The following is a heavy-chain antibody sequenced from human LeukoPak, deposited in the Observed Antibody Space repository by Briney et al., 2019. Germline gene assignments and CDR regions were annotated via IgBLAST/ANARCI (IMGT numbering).Heavy chain of an antibody. Sequence: SETMSLTCTVSGGSISSGSYYWSWIRQPAGKGLEWIGRIYTSGSTHYNPSLKSRVTISVDTSKDQFSLKLSSVTAADTAVYYCARGIAARLVVNWFDPWGQGTLVTVSS. D-gene: IGHD6-6*01. CDR1: GGSISSGSYY. CDR2: IYTSGST. V-gene: IGHV4-61*02. CDR3: ARGIAARLVVNWFDP. J-gene: IGHJ5*02.